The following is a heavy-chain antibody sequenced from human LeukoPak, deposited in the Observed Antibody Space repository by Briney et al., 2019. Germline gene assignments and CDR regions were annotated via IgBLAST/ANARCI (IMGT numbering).Heavy chain of an antibody. CDR1: GYTFTSYD. J-gene: IGHJ6*03. Sequence: GASVKVSCKASGYTFTSYDINWVRQATGQGLEWMGWMNPNSGNTGYAQKFQGRVTMTRNTSISTAYMELSSLRSEDTAVYYCARGKIVVVPAATEYYYYYYMDVWGKGTTVTISS. V-gene: IGHV1-8*01. CDR3: ARGKIVVVPAATEYYYYYYMDV. D-gene: IGHD2-2*01. CDR2: MNPNSGNT.